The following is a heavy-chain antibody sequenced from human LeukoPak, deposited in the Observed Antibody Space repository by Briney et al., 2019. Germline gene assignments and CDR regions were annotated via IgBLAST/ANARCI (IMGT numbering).Heavy chain of an antibody. Sequence: PGGSLRLSCAASGFTFSSYWMSWVRQAPGKGLEWVANIKKDGSEKYYVDSVKGRFTISRDNAKNSLYLQMNSLRADDTALYYCARGGGIGADLDFWGQGTLVTVSS. CDR1: GFTFSSYW. D-gene: IGHD3-10*01. J-gene: IGHJ4*02. CDR2: IKKDGSEK. CDR3: ARGGGIGADLDF. V-gene: IGHV3-7*03.